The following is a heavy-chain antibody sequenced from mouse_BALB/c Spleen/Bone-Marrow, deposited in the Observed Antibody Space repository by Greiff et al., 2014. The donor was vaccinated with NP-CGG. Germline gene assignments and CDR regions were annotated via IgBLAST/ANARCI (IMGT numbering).Heavy chain of an antibody. CDR2: ILPGSNGA. J-gene: IGHJ3*01. V-gene: IGHV1-9*01. CDR3: AREGLSDFFAY. Sequence: QVQLQQSGAELMKPGASVNISCKATGYTFSSYWIEWVKQRPGHGLEWIGDILPGSNGANYNEKFKGKATFTADTSSNTVYMEIDSLTSEDSAVYYCAREGLSDFFAYWGRGTLVTVSA. D-gene: IGHD3-1*01. CDR1: GYTFSSYW.